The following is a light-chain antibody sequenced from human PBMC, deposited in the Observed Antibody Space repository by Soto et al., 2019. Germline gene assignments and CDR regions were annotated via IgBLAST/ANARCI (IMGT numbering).Light chain of an antibody. CDR1: SSDIGNYDY. Sequence: QSVLTQPASVSGSPGQSITISCTGTSSDIGNYDYVSWFQQHPGKAPKLLISKVSNRPSGVSYRFSGSKSGTTASLTISGLQAEDEADYYCSSYTRTSSYVFGGGTKLTVL. J-gene: IGLJ1*01. CDR3: SSYTRTSSYV. V-gene: IGLV2-14*01. CDR2: KVS.